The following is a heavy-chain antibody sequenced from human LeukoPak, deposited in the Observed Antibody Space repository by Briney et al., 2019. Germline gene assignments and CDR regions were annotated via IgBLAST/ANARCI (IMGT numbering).Heavy chain of an antibody. J-gene: IGHJ5*02. CDR3: ARLALSGGTMVRGVRKKNWFDP. CDR1: GGSISSYY. Sequence: SETLSLTCTVSGGSISSYYWSWIRQPPGKGLEWIGYIYYSGSTNYNPSLKSRVTISVDTSKNQFSLKLSSVTAADTAVYYCARLALSGGTMVRGVRKKNWFDPWGQGTLVTVSS. V-gene: IGHV4-59*12. CDR2: IYYSGST. D-gene: IGHD3-10*01.